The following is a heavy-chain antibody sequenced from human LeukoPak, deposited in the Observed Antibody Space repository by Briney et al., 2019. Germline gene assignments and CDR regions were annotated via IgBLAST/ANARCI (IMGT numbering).Heavy chain of an antibody. J-gene: IGHJ3*02. D-gene: IGHD4-23*01. CDR3: ARTTVVTPPDAFDI. Sequence: PSETLSLTCTVSGGSISSGSYYWSWIRQPAGKGLEWIGRIYTSGSTNYNPSLKSRVTISVDTSKNQLSLKLSSVTAADTAVYYCARTTVVTPPDAFDIWGQGTMVTVSS. CDR1: GGSISSGSYY. V-gene: IGHV4-61*02. CDR2: IYTSGST.